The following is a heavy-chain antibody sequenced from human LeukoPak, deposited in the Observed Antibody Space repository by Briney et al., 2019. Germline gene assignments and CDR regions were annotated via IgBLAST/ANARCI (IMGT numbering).Heavy chain of an antibody. Sequence: GGSLRLSCAASGFTFSSYSMNWVRQAPGKGLEWVSYISSSSSTIYYADSVKGRFTISRDNAKNSLYLQMNSLRAEDTAVYYCATIPRDGWDAFDIWGQGTTVTVSS. CDR1: GFTFSSYS. D-gene: IGHD5-24*01. CDR2: ISSSSSTI. J-gene: IGHJ3*02. CDR3: ATIPRDGWDAFDI. V-gene: IGHV3-48*04.